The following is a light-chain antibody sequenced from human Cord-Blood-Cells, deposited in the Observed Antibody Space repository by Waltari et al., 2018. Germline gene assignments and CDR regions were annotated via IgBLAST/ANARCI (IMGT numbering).Light chain of an antibody. CDR1: SSDVGSYNL. V-gene: IGLV2-23*03. CDR2: EGS. Sequence: QSALTQPASVSGSPGQSITISCTGTSSDVGSYNLVSWYQQHPGKAPKLMIYEGSKRPSGVSNRVSGSKSGNTASLTISGLQAEDEADYYCCSYAGSSTFERVFGGGTKLTVL. CDR3: CSYAGSSTFERV. J-gene: IGLJ3*02.